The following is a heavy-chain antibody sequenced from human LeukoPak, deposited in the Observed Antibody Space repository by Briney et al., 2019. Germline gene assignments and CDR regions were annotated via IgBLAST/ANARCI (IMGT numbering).Heavy chain of an antibody. D-gene: IGHD6-19*01. V-gene: IGHV4-59*01. CDR1: GGSIGSYY. CDR3: ARSVAPVAAADFDY. Sequence: PSETLSLTCTVSGGSIGSYYWSWIRQPPGEGLEWIGYIYYSGSTNYNPSLKSRVTISVDTSKNQFSLKLNSVTAADTAVYYCARSVAPVAAADFDYWGQGTLVTVSS. J-gene: IGHJ4*02. CDR2: IYYSGST.